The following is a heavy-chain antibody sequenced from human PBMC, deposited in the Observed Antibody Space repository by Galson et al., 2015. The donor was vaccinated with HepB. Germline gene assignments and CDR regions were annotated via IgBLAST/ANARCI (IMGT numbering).Heavy chain of an antibody. CDR3: AKEPTGSFDI. V-gene: IGHV3-9*01. CDR2: ISWNSGSI. Sequence: SLRLSCAASGFTFDDYAMHWVRQAPGKGLEWVSGISWNSGSIGYADSVKRRFTISRDNAKNSLYLQMNSLRAEDTALYYCAKEPTGSFDIWGQGTMVTVSS. D-gene: IGHD3-9*01. J-gene: IGHJ3*02. CDR1: GFTFDDYA.